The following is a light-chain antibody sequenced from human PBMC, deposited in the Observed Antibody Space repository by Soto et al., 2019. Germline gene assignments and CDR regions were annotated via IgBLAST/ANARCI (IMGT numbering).Light chain of an antibody. V-gene: IGKV3-20*01. CDR3: QQYGSSPYT. J-gene: IGKJ2*01. Sequence: EIVLTQSPGTLSLSPGERATLSCRASQSVSNSQLAWCQQKPGQAPRLLICGASSRATGIPDTFSGSGSGKDFTLIISRLEPDDFAVYYCQQYGSSPYTFGQGTKLEIK. CDR1: QSVSNSQ. CDR2: GAS.